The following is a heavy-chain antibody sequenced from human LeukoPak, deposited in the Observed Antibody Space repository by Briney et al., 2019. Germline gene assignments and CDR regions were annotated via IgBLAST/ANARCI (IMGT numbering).Heavy chain of an antibody. Sequence: SETLSLTRAVYGGSFSGYYWSWIRQPPGKGLEWIGEINHSGSTNYNPSLKSRVTISVDTSKNQFSLKLSSVTAADTAVYYCARPGPWGEVDYWGQGTLVTVSS. CDR3: ARPGPWGEVDY. CDR1: GGSFSGYY. CDR2: INHSGST. D-gene: IGHD2-21*01. J-gene: IGHJ4*02. V-gene: IGHV4-34*01.